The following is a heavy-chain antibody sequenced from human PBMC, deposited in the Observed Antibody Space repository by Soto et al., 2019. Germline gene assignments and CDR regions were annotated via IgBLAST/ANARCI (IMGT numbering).Heavy chain of an antibody. CDR1: GYRFTSYG. J-gene: IGHJ6*02. Sequence: QAQLVQSGPEVKKPGASVKVSCKASGYRFTSYGISWVRQAPGQGLEWLGWISAYDDNTKYAQTLQGRVSMSTDKSTNTAYMELRSLRSDDTAMYYCARGGYYDSSGSRNYHYYGMNVWGQGTTVTVSS. CDR2: ISAYDDNT. CDR3: ARGGYYDSSGSRNYHYYGMNV. V-gene: IGHV1-18*01. D-gene: IGHD3-22*01.